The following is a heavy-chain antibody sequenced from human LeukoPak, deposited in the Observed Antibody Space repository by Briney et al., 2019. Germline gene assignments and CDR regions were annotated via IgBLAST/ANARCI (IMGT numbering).Heavy chain of an antibody. CDR2: INHSGGT. V-gene: IGHV4-34*01. D-gene: IGHD3-22*01. CDR3: ARGDSSGLRKGFDY. CDR1: GGSFSGYY. Sequence: SETLSLTCAVYGGSFSGYYWSWIRQPPGKGLEWIGEINHSGGTNYNPSLKSRVTISVDTSKNQFSLKLSSVTAADTAVYYCARGDSSGLRKGFDYWGQGTLVTVSS. J-gene: IGHJ4*02.